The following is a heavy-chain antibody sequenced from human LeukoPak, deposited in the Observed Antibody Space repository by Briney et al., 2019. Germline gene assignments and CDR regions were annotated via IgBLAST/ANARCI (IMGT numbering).Heavy chain of an antibody. D-gene: IGHD3-10*01. CDR3: AGNYYGSGSYYSEDRY. J-gene: IGHJ4*02. V-gene: IGHV4-61*02. CDR2: IYTSGTT. Sequence: PSETLSLTCTVSGGSISSGNYYWSWIRQPAGKGLEWIGRIYTSGTTNYNPSLKSRVTISFNTSKNQFSLKLSSVTAADTAVYYCAGNYYGSGSYYSEDRYWGQGTLVTVSS. CDR1: GGSISSGNYY.